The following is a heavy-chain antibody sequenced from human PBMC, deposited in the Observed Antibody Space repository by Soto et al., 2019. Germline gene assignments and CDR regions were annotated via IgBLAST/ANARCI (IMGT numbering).Heavy chain of an antibody. Sequence: ASVKVSCKASGFTLTSSAVQWVRQARGQRLEWIGWIVVGSGNTNYAQKFQGRVTITADKSTSTAYMELSSLRSEDTAVYYCARGTVPYYYYGMDVWGQGTTVTVSS. CDR1: GFTLTSSA. CDR2: IVVGSGNT. J-gene: IGHJ6*02. CDR3: ARGTVPYYYYGMDV. V-gene: IGHV1-58*01. D-gene: IGHD4-4*01.